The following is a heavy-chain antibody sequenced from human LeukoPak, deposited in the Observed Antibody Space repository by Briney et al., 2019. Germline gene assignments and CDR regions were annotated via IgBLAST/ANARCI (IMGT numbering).Heavy chain of an antibody. J-gene: IGHJ4*02. CDR2: ISSSSSYI. Sequence: GGSLRLSCAASGFTVSSYSMNWVRQAPGKGLEWVSSISSSSSYIYYADSVKGRFTISRDNAKNSLYLQMNSLRAEDTAVYYCARESTYSGYVSYWGQGTLVTVSS. CDR1: GFTVSSYS. D-gene: IGHD5-12*01. V-gene: IGHV3-21*01. CDR3: ARESTYSGYVSY.